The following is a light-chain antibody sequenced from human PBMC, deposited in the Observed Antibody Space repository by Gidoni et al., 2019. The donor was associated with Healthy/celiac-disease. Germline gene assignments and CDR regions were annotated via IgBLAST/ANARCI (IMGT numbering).Light chain of an antibody. CDR3: QQYNNWPKWT. V-gene: IGKV3-15*01. CDR2: GAS. J-gene: IGKJ1*01. CDR1: QSVSSN. Sequence: EIVMTQSPATLSVSPGERATLSCRASQSVSSNLARYQQKPGQAPRLLIYGASSGSGTEFTLTISSLQSEDFAVYYCQQYNNWPKWTFGQGTKVEIK.